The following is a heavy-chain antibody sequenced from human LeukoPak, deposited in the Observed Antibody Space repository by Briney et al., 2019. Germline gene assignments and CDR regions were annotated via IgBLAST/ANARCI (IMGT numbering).Heavy chain of an antibody. Sequence: ASVKVSCKASGYTFTGYYMHWVRQAPGQGLEWMGWINPNSGGTNYAQKFQGRVTMTRDTSISTAYMELSRLRSDDTAVYYCARGEEDDFWSGYPTRYYYYMDVWGKGTTVTVSS. CDR2: INPNSGGT. CDR1: GYTFTGYY. V-gene: IGHV1-2*02. CDR3: ARGEEDDFWSGYPTRYYYYMDV. D-gene: IGHD3-3*01. J-gene: IGHJ6*03.